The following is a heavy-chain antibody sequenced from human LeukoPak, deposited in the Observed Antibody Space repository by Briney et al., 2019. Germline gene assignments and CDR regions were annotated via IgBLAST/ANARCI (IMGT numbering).Heavy chain of an antibody. D-gene: IGHD2-15*01. J-gene: IGHJ3*02. Sequence: SETLSLTCTVSGGSISSYYWSWIRQPPGKGLEWIGYIYYSGSTNYNPSLKSRVTISVDTSKNQFSLKLGSVTAADTAVYYCARRPGSGPDAFDIWGQGTMVTVSS. CDR1: GGSISSYY. CDR2: IYYSGST. CDR3: ARRPGSGPDAFDI. V-gene: IGHV4-59*08.